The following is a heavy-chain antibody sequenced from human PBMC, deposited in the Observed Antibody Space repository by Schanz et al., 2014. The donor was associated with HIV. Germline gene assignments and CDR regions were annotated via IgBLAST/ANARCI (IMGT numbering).Heavy chain of an antibody. CDR2: TIPIFGTS. Sequence: QVQLVQSGAEVKKPGSSVKVSCKASGGTFSSYAISWVRQAPGQGLEWMGGTIPIFGTSNYAQKFQGRVTITADESTSTGYMEMNRLVSEDTAVYYCAREGGNLVEGGYFFDYWGQGTLVTVSP. V-gene: IGHV1-69*01. D-gene: IGHD2-15*01. CDR3: AREGGNLVEGGYFFDY. J-gene: IGHJ4*02. CDR1: GGTFSSYA.